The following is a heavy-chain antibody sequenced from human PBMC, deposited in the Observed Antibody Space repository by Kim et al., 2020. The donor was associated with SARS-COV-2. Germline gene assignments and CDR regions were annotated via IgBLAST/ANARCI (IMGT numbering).Heavy chain of an antibody. CDR1: GFTFSSYG. V-gene: IGHV3-33*05. CDR2: ISYDGSNK. CDR3: ARGRGKYSGSYFDY. J-gene: IGHJ4*02. D-gene: IGHD1-26*01. Sequence: GGSLRLSCAASGFTFSSYGMHWVRQAPGKGLEWVAVISYDGSNKYYADSVKGRFTISRDNSKNTLYLQMNSLRAEDTAVYYCARGRGKYSGSYFDYWGQG.